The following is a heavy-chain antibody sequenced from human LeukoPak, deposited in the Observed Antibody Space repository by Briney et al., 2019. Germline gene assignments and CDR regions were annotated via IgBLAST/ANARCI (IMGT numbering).Heavy chain of an antibody. D-gene: IGHD4-23*01. CDR2: ISGSGGTT. J-gene: IGHJ4*02. Sequence: GGSLRLSCAASGFTFTSYAMSWVRQAPGKGLEWVSAISGSGGTTYYADSVKGRFTISRDNSENTLYLQMNSLRAEDTAVYYCAKAVTTVDPRYYWGQGTLVTVSS. CDR1: GFTFTSYA. V-gene: IGHV3-23*01. CDR3: AKAVTTVDPRYY.